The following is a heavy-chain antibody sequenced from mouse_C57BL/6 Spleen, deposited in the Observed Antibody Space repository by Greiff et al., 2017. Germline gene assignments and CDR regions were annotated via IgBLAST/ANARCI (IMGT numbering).Heavy chain of an antibody. CDR2: ISSGSSTI. V-gene: IGHV5-17*01. D-gene: IGHD1-1*01. Sequence: EVKLQESGGGLVKPGGSLKLSCAASGFTFSDYGMHWVRQAPEKGLEWVAYISSGSSTIYYADTVKGRFTISRDNAKNTLFLQMTSLRSEDTAMYYCARATVVAGDYWGQGTSVTVSS. J-gene: IGHJ4*01. CDR1: GFTFSDYG. CDR3: ARATVVAGDY.